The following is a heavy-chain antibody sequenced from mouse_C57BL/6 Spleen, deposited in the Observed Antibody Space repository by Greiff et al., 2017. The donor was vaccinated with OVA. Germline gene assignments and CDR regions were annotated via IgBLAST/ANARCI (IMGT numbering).Heavy chain of an antibody. CDR3: ARDYYYGSKDYAMDY. D-gene: IGHD1-1*01. CDR1: GFTFSSYA. J-gene: IGHJ4*01. CDR2: ISDGGSYT. V-gene: IGHV5-4*01. Sequence: EVKLVESGGGLVKPGGSLKLSCAASGFTFSSYAMSWVRQTPEKRLEWVATISDGGSYTYYPDNVKGRFTISRDNAKNNLYLQMSHLKSEDTAMYYCARDYYYGSKDYAMDYWGQGTSVTVSS.